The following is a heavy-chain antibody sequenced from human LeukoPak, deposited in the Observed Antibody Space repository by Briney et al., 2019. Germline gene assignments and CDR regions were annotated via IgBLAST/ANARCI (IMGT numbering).Heavy chain of an antibody. CDR2: INHSGST. CDR3: AIAGGSYRFFDY. CDR1: GGSFSGYY. J-gene: IGHJ4*02. V-gene: IGHV4-34*01. D-gene: IGHD1-26*01. Sequence: SETLSLTCAVYGGSFSGYYWSWIRQPPGKGLDWIGEINHSGSTNYNPSLKSRVTISVDTSKNQFSLKLSSVTAADTAVYYCAIAGGSYRFFDYWGQGTLVTVSS.